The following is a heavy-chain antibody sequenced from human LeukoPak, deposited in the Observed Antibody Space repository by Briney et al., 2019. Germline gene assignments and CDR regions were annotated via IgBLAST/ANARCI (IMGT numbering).Heavy chain of an antibody. CDR3: ARTVVVPAARRFWFDP. Sequence: SETLSLTCTVSGGSISSYYWSWIRQPPGKGLEWIGYIYYSGSTNYNPSLKSRVTISVDTSKNQFSLKLSSVTAADTAVYYCARTVVVPAARRFWFDPWGQGTLVTVSS. CDR2: IYYSGST. D-gene: IGHD2-2*01. V-gene: IGHV4-59*01. CDR1: GGSISSYY. J-gene: IGHJ5*02.